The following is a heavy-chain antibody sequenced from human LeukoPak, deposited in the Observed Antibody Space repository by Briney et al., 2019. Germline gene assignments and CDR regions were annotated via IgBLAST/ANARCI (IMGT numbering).Heavy chain of an antibody. D-gene: IGHD4-23*01. CDR1: GGSINNGGYY. V-gene: IGHV4-31*03. Sequence: SQTLSLTCTVSGGSINNGGYYWSWIRQHPGKGLEWIGYIYYSGSSYYNPSLRSRVTISVDTSKNHFSLKLSSVTAADTAVYYCAREKGNPPDAFDIWGQGTMVTVSS. J-gene: IGHJ3*02. CDR2: IYYSGSS. CDR3: AREKGNPPDAFDI.